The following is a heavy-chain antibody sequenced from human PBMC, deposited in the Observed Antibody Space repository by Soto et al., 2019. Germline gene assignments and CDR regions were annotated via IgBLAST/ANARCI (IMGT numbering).Heavy chain of an antibody. V-gene: IGHV3-49*03. CDR3: TRAIAVAGLLGYYGMEV. J-gene: IGHJ6*02. CDR2: IRSKAYGGTT. D-gene: IGHD6-19*01. Sequence: GGSLRLSCTACGFTFGDDAMSWFRQAPGKGLEWVGFIRSKAYGGTTEYAASVKGRFTISRDDSKSIAYLQMNSLKTEDTAVYYCTRAIAVAGLLGYYGMEVWGQGTTVTXSS. CDR1: GFTFGDDA.